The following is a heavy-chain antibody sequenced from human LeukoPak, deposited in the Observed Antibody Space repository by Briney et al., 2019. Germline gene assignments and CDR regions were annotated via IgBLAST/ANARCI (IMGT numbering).Heavy chain of an antibody. J-gene: IGHJ5*02. V-gene: IGHV4-39*02. Sequence: SETLSLTCTVSNGSMTSDSYYWAWVRQPPGKGLEWIGTIFYSGKTYYSASLKSRVTVSLDTSKKNFSLRLSSVTAADTAAYYCARLWIVATWFDAWGQGALVTVSS. CDR1: NGSMTSDSYY. D-gene: IGHD2-2*03. CDR2: IFYSGKT. CDR3: ARLWIVATWFDA.